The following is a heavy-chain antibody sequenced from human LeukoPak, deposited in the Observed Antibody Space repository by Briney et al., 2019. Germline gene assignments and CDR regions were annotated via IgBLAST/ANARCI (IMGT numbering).Heavy chain of an antibody. J-gene: IGHJ3*02. Sequence: ASVKVSCKASGYTFTSYGISWVRQAPGQGVEWMGGISAYNGKKNYAQKLQGRVTMTTDTSTSTAYMELRSLRSDDTAVYYCARDSWNSPTAQNGAFDIWGQGTMVTVSS. CDR3: ARDSWNSPTAQNGAFDI. CDR2: ISAYNGKK. CDR1: GYTFTSYG. D-gene: IGHD1-7*01. V-gene: IGHV1-18*01.